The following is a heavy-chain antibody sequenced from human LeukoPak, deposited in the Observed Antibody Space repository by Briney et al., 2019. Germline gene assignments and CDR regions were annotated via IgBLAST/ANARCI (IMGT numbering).Heavy chain of an antibody. Sequence: GGSLRLSCGASGFTFSNKLTTSVRQAPGKGLEWVANIKEDGSETYYVDSVRGRFIVSRDNAKNSLYLQMSRLRAADTAIYYWARVVPCSSSSCHSLHYYIYARGKGTTVTVSS. J-gene: IGHJ6*04. CDR1: GFTFSNKL. CDR3: ARVVPCSSSSCHSLHYYIYA. D-gene: IGHD2-15*01. CDR2: IKEDGSET. V-gene: IGHV3-7*01.